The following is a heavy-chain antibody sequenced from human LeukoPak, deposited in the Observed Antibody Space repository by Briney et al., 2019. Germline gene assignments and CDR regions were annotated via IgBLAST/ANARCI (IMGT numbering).Heavy chain of an antibody. V-gene: IGHV3-30*18. CDR3: AKDGADILTGYNYFDY. Sequence: GRSLRLSCAASGFTFSSYGMHWVRQAPGKGLEWVAVISYDGSNKYYADSVKGRFTISRDNSKNTLYLQMNSLRAEDTAVYYCAKDGADILTGYNYFDYWGQEPWSPSPQ. D-gene: IGHD3-9*01. CDR2: ISYDGSNK. J-gene: IGHJ4*01. CDR1: GFTFSSYG.